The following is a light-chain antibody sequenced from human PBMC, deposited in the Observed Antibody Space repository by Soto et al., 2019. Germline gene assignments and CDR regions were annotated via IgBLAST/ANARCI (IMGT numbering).Light chain of an antibody. V-gene: IGKV1-39*01. CDR1: QNIRNY. CDR3: QQYYTYWHM. J-gene: IGKJ1*01. Sequence: DIQMTQSPSSLSASVGDRVTITCRASQNIRNYLNWYQQRPGKTPNLLVYAASNLRGGVPPRFSGSGSGTVFTLTINSLQPEDFATYYCQQYYTYWHMFGKGTKVDIK. CDR2: AAS.